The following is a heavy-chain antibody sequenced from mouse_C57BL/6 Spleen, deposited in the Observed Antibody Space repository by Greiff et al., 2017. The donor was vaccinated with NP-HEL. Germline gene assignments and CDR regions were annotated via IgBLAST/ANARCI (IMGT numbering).Heavy chain of an antibody. CDR3: SRGYDYDRDYYAMDY. Sequence: EVKLVESGEGLVKPGGSLKLSCAASGFTFSSYAMSWVRQTPEKRLEWVAYISSGGDYIYYADTVKGRFTISRDNSRNTLYLQMSSLKSEDTAMYDCSRGYDYDRDYYAMDYWGQGTTVTVSS. D-gene: IGHD2-4*01. CDR2: ISSGGDYI. CDR1: GFTFSSYA. J-gene: IGHJ4*01. V-gene: IGHV5-9-1*02.